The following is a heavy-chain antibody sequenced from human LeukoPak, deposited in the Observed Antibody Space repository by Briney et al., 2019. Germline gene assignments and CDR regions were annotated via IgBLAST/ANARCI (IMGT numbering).Heavy chain of an antibody. V-gene: IGHV3-74*01. Sequence: GGSLRLSCAASGFTFSSSWMHWVRQVPGKGLVWVSRINVDGGTTSYADSVKGRFTISRDNAKNTLYLQMNSLRAEDTAVYYCARERYAGGTYFFDYWGQGTLVTVSS. CDR3: ARERYAGGTYFFDY. CDR2: INVDGGTT. D-gene: IGHD1-26*01. CDR1: GFTFSSSW. J-gene: IGHJ4*02.